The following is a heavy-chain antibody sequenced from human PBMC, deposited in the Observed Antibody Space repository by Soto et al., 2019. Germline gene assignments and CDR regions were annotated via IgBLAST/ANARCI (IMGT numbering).Heavy chain of an antibody. Sequence: QVQLEQPGAEVKNPGSSVKVSCKASGGTFSNSAISWVRQAPGQGLEWMGGIMPIFRTPDYAQKFQGRVTVTADESTSTAYMELSGLRSDDTAVYYCARDKDRQQLGGNYYYILDVWGQGTTVTVSS. V-gene: IGHV1-69*12. J-gene: IGHJ6*02. CDR3: ARDKDRQQLGGNYYYILDV. D-gene: IGHD3-3*02. CDR2: IMPIFRTP. CDR1: GGTFSNSA.